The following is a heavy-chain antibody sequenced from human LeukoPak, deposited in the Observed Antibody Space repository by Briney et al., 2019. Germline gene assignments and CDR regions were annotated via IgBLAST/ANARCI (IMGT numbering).Heavy chain of an antibody. J-gene: IGHJ6*03. CDR1: GFTFCDYY. Sequence: GGSLRLSCAASGFTFCDYYMSWIRQAPGKGLEWVSYISSSGSTIYYADSVKGRFTISRDNAKNSLYLQMNSLRAEDTAVYYCAREGPTVTYYYYMDVWGKGTTVTVSS. D-gene: IGHD4-11*01. CDR3: AREGPTVTYYYYMDV. CDR2: ISSSGSTI. V-gene: IGHV3-11*01.